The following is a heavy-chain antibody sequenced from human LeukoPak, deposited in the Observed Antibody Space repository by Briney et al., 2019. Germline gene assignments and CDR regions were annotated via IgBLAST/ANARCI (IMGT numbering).Heavy chain of an antibody. CDR3: AGGDAMDL. D-gene: IGHD6-25*01. CDR2: IKQDGSEK. J-gene: IGHJ6*02. V-gene: IGHV3-7*05. Sequence: PGGSLRLSCADSGFTFSSYWMSWVRQAPGKGLEWVANIKQDGSEKHYVDSVKGRFTISRDNAKNSLYLQMNSLRAEDTAIYYCAGGDAMDLWGQGTTVTVSS. CDR1: GFTFSSYW.